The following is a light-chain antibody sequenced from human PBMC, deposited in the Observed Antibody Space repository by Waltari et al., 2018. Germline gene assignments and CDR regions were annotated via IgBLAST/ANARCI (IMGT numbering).Light chain of an antibody. CDR1: QGIRNS. Sequence: DIQMTQSPSSLSAFVGDRVTISCRASQGIRNSVDWVQQKPGKAPKALMYGASTLHSGVPSRFSGSGFGTDFALTISGLQPEDLATYYCLQYDSYPRTFGQGTKVEIK. CDR2: GAS. CDR3: LQYDSYPRT. V-gene: IGKV1-16*01. J-gene: IGKJ1*01.